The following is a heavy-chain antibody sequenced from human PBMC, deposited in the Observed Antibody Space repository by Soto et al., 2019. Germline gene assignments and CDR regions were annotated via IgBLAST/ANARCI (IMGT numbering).Heavy chain of an antibody. J-gene: IGHJ3*01. CDR1: GVTFSSYG. CDR2: ISYDGSNK. V-gene: IGHV3-30*18. D-gene: IGHD3-22*01. CDR3: AKEYGGYYTSCDFDL. Sequence: GGTVRLSCAASGVTFSSYGMPWVRQAPGKGLEGVAVISYDGSNKYYADSVKGRFTISRDNSKNTLYLQMNRLRAEDTAVYYCAKEYGGYYTSCDFDLWGQRKMVT.